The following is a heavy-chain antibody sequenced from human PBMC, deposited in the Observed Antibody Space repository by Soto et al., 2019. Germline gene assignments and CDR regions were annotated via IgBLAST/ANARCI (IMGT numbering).Heavy chain of an antibody. CDR3: ARAQYDYVWGSYPQSDY. CDR1: GGSFGGYY. CDR2: INQSGST. J-gene: IGHJ4*02. V-gene: IGHV4-34*01. D-gene: IGHD3-16*02. Sequence: KTSETLSLTCAVYGGSFGGYYWSWIRQPPGKGLEWIGEINQSGSTYYNPSLKSRVSISIDTSKIQFSLRLRSVTAADTAVYYCARAQYDYVWGSYPQSDYWGKGILVTVSS.